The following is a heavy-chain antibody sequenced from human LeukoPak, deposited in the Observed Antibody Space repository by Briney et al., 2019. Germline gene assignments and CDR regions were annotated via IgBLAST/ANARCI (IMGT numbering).Heavy chain of an antibody. V-gene: IGHV5-51*01. CDR2: IYPADSDI. D-gene: IGHD6-19*01. CDR3: ARHNSGLSGWQFDY. J-gene: IGHJ4*02. CDR1: GYSINNYW. Sequence: GESLKISCKGSGYSINNYWIGWVRQMPGKGLEWMGIIYPADSDIRYSPSFQGQVTISADKSISTAYLQWSSLKASDTAMYYCARHNSGLSGWQFDYWGQGTMVTVSS.